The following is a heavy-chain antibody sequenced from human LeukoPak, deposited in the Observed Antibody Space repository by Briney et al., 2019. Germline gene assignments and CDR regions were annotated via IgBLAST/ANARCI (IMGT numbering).Heavy chain of an antibody. CDR1: GGSISSYY. Sequence: SETLSLTCTVSGGSISSYYWSWIRQPPGKGLEWIGYIYYSGSTNYNPSLKSRVTISVDTSKNQFSLKLSSVTAADTAVYYCARHMGDIVVVVAAANWYFDLWGRGTLVTVSS. D-gene: IGHD2-15*01. CDR2: IYYSGST. V-gene: IGHV4-59*08. CDR3: ARHMGDIVVVVAAANWYFDL. J-gene: IGHJ2*01.